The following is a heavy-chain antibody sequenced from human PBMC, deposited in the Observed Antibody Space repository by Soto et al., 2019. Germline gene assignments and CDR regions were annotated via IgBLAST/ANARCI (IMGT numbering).Heavy chain of an antibody. Sequence: QVQLVQSGAEVKRPGASVKVSCKAPGDTFTSYYLNWVRQAPGQGLEWMGVINPHGGSTKYAQKFQGRITMTRDTSRSTVYMELSSLRSDDTAIYYCARSSGGNFGIIIEGSNWFDPWGQGTLVTASS. CDR1: GDTFTSYY. CDR2: INPHGGST. D-gene: IGHD3-3*01. J-gene: IGHJ5*02. V-gene: IGHV1-46*01. CDR3: ARSSGGNFGIIIEGSNWFDP.